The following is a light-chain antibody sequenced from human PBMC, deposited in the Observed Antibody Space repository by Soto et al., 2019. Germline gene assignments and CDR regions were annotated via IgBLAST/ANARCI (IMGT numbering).Light chain of an antibody. CDR3: QQYDNWPLT. CDR2: GAS. J-gene: IGKJ4*01. V-gene: IGKV3-15*01. Sequence: EIVMTQSPATLSVSPGERATLSCRASQSVNSNLAWYQQKPGQAPRLLIYGASTRATGIPARFSGSGSGTEFTLTISSLQSEGFAVYFCQQYDNWPLTFGGGTKVDI. CDR1: QSVNSN.